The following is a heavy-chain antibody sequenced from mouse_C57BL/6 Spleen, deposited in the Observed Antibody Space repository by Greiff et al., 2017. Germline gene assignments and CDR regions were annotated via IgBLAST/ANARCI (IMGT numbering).Heavy chain of an antibody. V-gene: IGHV1-15*01. CDR2: IDPETGGT. CDR3: TRFGFAY. J-gene: IGHJ3*01. CDR1: GYTFTDYE. Sequence: VQLQQSGAELVRPGASVTLSCKASGYTFTDYEMHWVKQTPVHGLEWIGAIDPETGGTAYNQKFKGKAILTADKCSSTAYMELRSLTSEDSAVYYCTRFGFAYWGQGTLVTVSA.